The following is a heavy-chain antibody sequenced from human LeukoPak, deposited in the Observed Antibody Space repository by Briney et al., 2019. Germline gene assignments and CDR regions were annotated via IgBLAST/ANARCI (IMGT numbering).Heavy chain of an antibody. D-gene: IGHD2-15*01. V-gene: IGHV4-59*08. CDR3: ASLNVVAAPYYFDY. Sequence: PSETLSLTCTVSGGSISTYYWSWIRQPPGKGLEWIGYIYHSGSTKYNPSLKSRVTISVDTSKNQFSLKLSSVTAADTAVYYCASLNVVAAPYYFDYWGQGTLVTVSS. CDR2: IYHSGST. CDR1: GGSISTYY. J-gene: IGHJ4*02.